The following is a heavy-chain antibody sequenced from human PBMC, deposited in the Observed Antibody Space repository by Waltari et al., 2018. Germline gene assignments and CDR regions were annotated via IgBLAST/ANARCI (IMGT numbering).Heavy chain of an antibody. CDR2: FDPEDGET. Sequence: QVQLVPSGAEVKKPGASVKVSCKGSGYTLTELSRHWVRQAPGKGLEWMGGFDPEDGETIYAQKSQGRVTMTEDTYTDTAYMELSSLRSEDTAVYYCATLGPRDYWGQGTLVTVSS. CDR1: GYTLTELS. J-gene: IGHJ4*02. CDR3: ATLGPRDY. V-gene: IGHV1-24*01.